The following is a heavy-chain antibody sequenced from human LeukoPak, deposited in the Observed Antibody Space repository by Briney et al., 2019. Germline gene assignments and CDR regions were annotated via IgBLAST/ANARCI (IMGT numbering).Heavy chain of an antibody. D-gene: IGHD3-9*01. CDR2: FDPEDGET. V-gene: IGHV1-24*01. J-gene: IGHJ4*02. CDR3: ATGVLTGYYSVDY. Sequence: ASVKVSCKVSGYTLTELSMHWVRQAPGKGLEWMGGFDPEDGETIYAHKFQGRVTMTEDTSTDTAYMELSSLRSEDTAVYYCATGVLTGYYSVDYWGQGTLVTVSS. CDR1: GYTLTELS.